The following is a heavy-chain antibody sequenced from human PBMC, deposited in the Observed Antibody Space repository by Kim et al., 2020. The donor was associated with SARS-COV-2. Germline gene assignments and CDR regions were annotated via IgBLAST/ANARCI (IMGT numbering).Heavy chain of an antibody. D-gene: IGHD2-15*01. Sequence: GESLKISCKGSGYSFTSYWISWVRQMPGKGLEWMGRIDPSDSYTNYSPSFQGHVTISADKSISTAYLQWSSLKASDTAMYYCARHPSGYCSGGSCPADAFDIWGQGTMVTVSS. J-gene: IGHJ3*02. CDR2: IDPSDSYT. CDR3: ARHPSGYCSGGSCPADAFDI. CDR1: GYSFTSYW. V-gene: IGHV5-10-1*01.